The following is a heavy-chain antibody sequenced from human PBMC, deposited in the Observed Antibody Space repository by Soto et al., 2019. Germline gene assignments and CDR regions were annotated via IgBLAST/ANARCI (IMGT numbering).Heavy chain of an antibody. V-gene: IGHV4-59*01. D-gene: IGHD5-12*01. CDR1: GGSMSTYY. J-gene: IGHJ5*02. CDR3: PTAFGGLPPAS. Sequence: QVQLQESGPRLVRPSETLSLTCTASGGSMSTYYWNWIRQPPGKGLESIGYIYASGSTNYNPSFKSRVAISIDTSKTQIFLNLTSVPPADPAVYYCPTAFGGLPPASWGQGTLVTVSS. CDR2: IYASGST.